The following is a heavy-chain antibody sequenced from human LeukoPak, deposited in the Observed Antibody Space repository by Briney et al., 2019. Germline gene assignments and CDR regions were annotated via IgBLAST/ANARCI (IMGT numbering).Heavy chain of an antibody. V-gene: IGHV5-51*01. CDR2: IYPDDSDT. Sequence: GESLKISCRGSGYTFGNYWIAWVRQLPGQGLEWMGIIYPDDSDTTYSPSFEGQVTISVDKSIKTAFLQWNSLEASDTAIYYCARQGVAVAGTLWLDPWGQGTLVTVSS. CDR3: ARQGVAVAGTLWLDP. D-gene: IGHD6-19*01. CDR1: GYTFGNYW. J-gene: IGHJ5*02.